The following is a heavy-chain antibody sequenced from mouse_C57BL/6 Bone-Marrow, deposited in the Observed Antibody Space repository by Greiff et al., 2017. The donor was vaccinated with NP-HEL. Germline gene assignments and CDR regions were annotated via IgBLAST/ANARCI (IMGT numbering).Heavy chain of an antibody. CDR3: ARRSMDY. J-gene: IGHJ4*01. CDR1: GFTFSSYG. Sequence: EVKVVESGGDLVKPGGSLKLSCAASGFTFSSYGMSWVRQTPDKRLEWVATISSGGSYTYYPDSGKGRFTISRDNAKKTLYLQMSSLKSEDTAMYYCARRSMDYWGQGTSVTVSS. CDR2: ISSGGSYT. V-gene: IGHV5-6*02.